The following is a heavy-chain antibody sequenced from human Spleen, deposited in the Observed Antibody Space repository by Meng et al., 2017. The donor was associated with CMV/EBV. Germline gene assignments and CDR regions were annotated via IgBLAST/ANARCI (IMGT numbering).Heavy chain of an antibody. J-gene: IGHJ4*02. D-gene: IGHD3-3*01. V-gene: IGHV3-21*01. CDR1: GFSFSKYT. Sequence: GESLKISCAASGFSFSKYTMNWVRQAPGKGLEWVSSISSGSAYMTYADSVKGRFTISRDNSRNSLYLQMNNLRVEDTAVYYCARDSSYDFYWGQGTLVTVSS. CDR3: ARDSSYDFY. CDR2: ISSGSAYM.